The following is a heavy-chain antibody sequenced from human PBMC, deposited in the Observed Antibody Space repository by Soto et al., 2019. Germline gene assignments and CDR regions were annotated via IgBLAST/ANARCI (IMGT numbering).Heavy chain of an antibody. CDR3: ASSSLNIAAPFDY. CDR2: IYRTGST. Sequence: SETLSLTCAVSGGSFTSNNWWTWVRQPPGQGLEWIGEIYRTGSTNYNPSLKSRVTISLDKSKNQFSLKLSSVTAADTAVYYCASSSLNIAAPFDYWGQGTLVTVSS. V-gene: IGHV4-4*02. D-gene: IGHD6-6*01. J-gene: IGHJ4*02. CDR1: GGSFTSNNW.